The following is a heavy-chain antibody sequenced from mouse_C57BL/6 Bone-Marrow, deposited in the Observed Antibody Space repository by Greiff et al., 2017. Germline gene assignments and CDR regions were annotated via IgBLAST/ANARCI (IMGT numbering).Heavy chain of an antibody. J-gene: IGHJ4*01. Sequence: QVQLQQSGAELARPGASVKLSCKASGYTFTSYGISWVKQRTGQGLEWIGEIYPRSGNTYYNEKFKGKATLTADKSSSTAYMELRSLTSEDSAVYFCAIRYYGSSYAMDYWGQGNSVTVSS. CDR2: IYPRSGNT. CDR3: AIRYYGSSYAMDY. D-gene: IGHD1-1*01. CDR1: GYTFTSYG. V-gene: IGHV1-81*01.